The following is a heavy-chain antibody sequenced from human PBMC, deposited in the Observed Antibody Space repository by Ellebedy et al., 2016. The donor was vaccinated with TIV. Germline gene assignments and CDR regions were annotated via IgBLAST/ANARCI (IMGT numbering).Heavy chain of an antibody. CDR1: GYFISSGYY. CDR3: ARHRKNDILTGYDY. V-gene: IGHV4-38-2*02. CDR2: MFYSGST. Sequence: SETLSLTXTVSGYFISSGYYWGWIRQPPGQGLEWIGSMFYSGSTYYNPSLKSRVTISIDKYRNHFSLKLSSVTAADTAVYYCARHRKNDILTGYDYWGQGILVSVSS. D-gene: IGHD3-9*01. J-gene: IGHJ4*02.